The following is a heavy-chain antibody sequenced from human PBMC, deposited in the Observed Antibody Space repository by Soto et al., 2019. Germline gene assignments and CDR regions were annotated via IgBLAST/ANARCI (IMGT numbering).Heavy chain of an antibody. CDR1: GFTFSSYG. CDR2: ISYDGSNK. D-gene: IGHD2-8*02. Sequence: QVQLVESGGGVVQPGRSLRLSCAASGFTFSSYGMHWVRQAPGKGLEWVAVISYDGSNKYYADSVKGRFTISRDNSKNTLYLQMNSLRAEDTAVYYCAKDQERRDGGVYDYWGQGTLVTVSS. CDR3: AKDQERRDGGVYDY. V-gene: IGHV3-30*18. J-gene: IGHJ4*02.